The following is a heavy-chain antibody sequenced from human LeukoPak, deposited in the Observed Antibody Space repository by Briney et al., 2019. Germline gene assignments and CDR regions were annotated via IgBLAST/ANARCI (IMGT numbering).Heavy chain of an antibody. CDR2: INWNGGST. J-gene: IGHJ5*02. CDR3: ARAGIYCSGGSCYSWFDP. CDR1: GFTFDDYG. V-gene: IGHV3-20*04. D-gene: IGHD2-15*01. Sequence: VGSLRLSCAASGFTFDDYGMSWVRQAPGKGLEWVSGINWNGGSTGYADSVKGRFTISKDNAKNSLYLQMNSLRAEDTALYYCARAGIYCSGGSCYSWFDPWDQGTLVTVSS.